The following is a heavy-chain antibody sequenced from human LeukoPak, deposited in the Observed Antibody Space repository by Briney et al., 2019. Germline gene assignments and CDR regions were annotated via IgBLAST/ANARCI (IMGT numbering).Heavy chain of an antibody. CDR3: TRDYRGTFDY. J-gene: IGHJ4*02. D-gene: IGHD1-26*01. V-gene: IGHV3-7*03. CDR1: GFTYSSYW. Sequence: GGSLRLSCVASGFTYSSYWMSWVRQAPGKGLEWVANIKQDGSEKNYVDSVKGRFTISRDNAKNSLYLQMDSLRAEDTAVYYCTRDYRGTFDYWGQGTLVTVSS. CDR2: IKQDGSEK.